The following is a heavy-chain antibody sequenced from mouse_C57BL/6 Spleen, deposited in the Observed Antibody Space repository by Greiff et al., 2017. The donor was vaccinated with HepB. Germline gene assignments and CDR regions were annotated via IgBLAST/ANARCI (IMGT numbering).Heavy chain of an antibody. Sequence: EVMLVESGGDLVKPGGSLKLSCAASGFTFSSYGMSWVRQTPDKRLEWVATISTGGSYTYYPDSVKGRFTISRDNAKNTLYLQMSSLKSEDTAMYYCARLDYYYFDYWGQGTTLTVSS. CDR1: GFTFSSYG. V-gene: IGHV5-6*02. D-gene: IGHD1-1*01. CDR3: ARLDYYYFDY. J-gene: IGHJ2*01. CDR2: ISTGGSYT.